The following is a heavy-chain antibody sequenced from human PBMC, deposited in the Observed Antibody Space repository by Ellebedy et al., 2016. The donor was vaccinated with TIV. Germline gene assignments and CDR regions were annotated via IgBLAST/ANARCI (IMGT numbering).Heavy chain of an antibody. V-gene: IGHV1-18*01. Sequence: ASVKVSCKASGYTFRSYSMSWVRQAPGQGLEWMGWISPYTGDTNLAQKFQGRVTMTTDPSTSTVYMEPTSLRSDDTAVYYCARDMVQGMVSIYVWFDYWGQGTLVTVSS. CDR2: ISPYTGDT. CDR3: ARDMVQGMVSIYVWFDY. J-gene: IGHJ4*02. D-gene: IGHD2-8*01. CDR1: GYTFRSYS.